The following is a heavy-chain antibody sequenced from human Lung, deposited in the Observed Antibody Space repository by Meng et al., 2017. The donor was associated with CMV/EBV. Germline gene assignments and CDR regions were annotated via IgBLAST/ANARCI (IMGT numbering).Heavy chain of an antibody. Sequence: SCAASGFAFDTYGMHWVRQAPGKRLEWVAFIRHDASNKFYGDSVRGRFTISRDNSKNTLYLQMNSLRAEETAMYYCAKDQLLFGGPNAYFDDWGQGXLVTVSS. J-gene: IGHJ4*02. CDR3: AKDQLLFGGPNAYFDD. CDR2: IRHDASNK. V-gene: IGHV3-30*02. CDR1: GFAFDTYG. D-gene: IGHD3-16*01.